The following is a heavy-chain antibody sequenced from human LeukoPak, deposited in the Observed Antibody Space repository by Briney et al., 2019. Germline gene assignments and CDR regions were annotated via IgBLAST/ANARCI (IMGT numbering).Heavy chain of an antibody. J-gene: IGHJ4*02. CDR2: TYYRSKWNN. Sequence: SQTLSLTCAISGDSVSSNSVAWNWIRQSPSRGLEWLGRTYYRSKWNNEYAESVRSRITNNPDTSKNQFSLQLDSVTPEDTAVYYCARERYYFDYWGQGTLVTVSS. V-gene: IGHV6-1*01. CDR3: ARERYYFDY. CDR1: GDSVSSNSVA.